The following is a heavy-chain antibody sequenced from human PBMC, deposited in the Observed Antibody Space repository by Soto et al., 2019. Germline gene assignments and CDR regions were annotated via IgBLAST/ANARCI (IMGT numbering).Heavy chain of an antibody. Sequence: QVQLVQSGAEVKKPGASVKVSCKASGYTFTSYDINWVRQATGQGLEWLGWMNPNSGNTGYAQKFQGRVTVTRNTSISTAYMERSSRRSEESAGYYCARELNAAWFGEPPPLRQAQTFPEFDNWFDPWGQGTLVTVSS. D-gene: IGHD3-10*01. CDR1: GYTFTSYD. CDR3: ARELNAAWFGEPPPLRQAQTFPEFDNWFDP. V-gene: IGHV1-8*01. CDR2: MNPNSGNT. J-gene: IGHJ5*02.